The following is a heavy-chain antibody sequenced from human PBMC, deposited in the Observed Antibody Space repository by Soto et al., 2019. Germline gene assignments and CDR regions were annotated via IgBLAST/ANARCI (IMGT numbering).Heavy chain of an antibody. J-gene: IGHJ4*02. CDR2: ISGSGGST. CDR1: GFTFSSYA. Sequence: PGGSLRLSCAASGFTFSSYAMSWVRQAPGKGLEWVSAISGSGGSTYYADSVKGRFTISRDNSKNTLYLQMNSLGAEDTAVYYCARGMHEIRQLVPFDYWGQGTLVTVSS. CDR3: ARGMHEIRQLVPFDY. D-gene: IGHD6-13*01. V-gene: IGHV3-23*01.